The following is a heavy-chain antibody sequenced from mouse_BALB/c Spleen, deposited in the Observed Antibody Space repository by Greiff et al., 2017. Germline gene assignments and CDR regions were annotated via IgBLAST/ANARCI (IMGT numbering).Heavy chain of an antibody. CDR1: GFNIKDTY. V-gene: IGHV14-3*02. CDR2: IDPANGNT. CDR3: APYGNYD. J-gene: IGHJ2*01. D-gene: IGHD2-1*01. Sequence: EVQLVESGAELVKPGASVKLSCTASGFNIKDTYMHWVKQRPEQGLEWIGRIDPANGNTKYDPKFQGKATITADTSSNTAYLQLSSLTSEDTAVYYCAPYGNYDWGQGTTLTVSS.